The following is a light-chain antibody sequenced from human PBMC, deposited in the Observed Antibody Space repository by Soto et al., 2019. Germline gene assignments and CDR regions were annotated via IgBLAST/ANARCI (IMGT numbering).Light chain of an antibody. V-gene: IGLV2-11*01. CDR2: DVY. CDR3: SSYAGRHVWV. CDR1: SSDV. Sequence: QSALTQSRSVSGSPGQSVTISCTGTSSDVSWYQHHPGKAPKLMIYDVYKRPSGVPDCFSGSKSGNTASLTISGLQAEDEADYYCSSYAGRHVWVFGGGTKLTVL. J-gene: IGLJ3*02.